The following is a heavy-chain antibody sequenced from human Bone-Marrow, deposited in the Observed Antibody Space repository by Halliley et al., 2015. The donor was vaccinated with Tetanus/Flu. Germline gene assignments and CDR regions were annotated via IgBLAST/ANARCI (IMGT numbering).Heavy chain of an antibody. J-gene: IGHJ4*02. CDR3: ATGVCSYGYGAYFFDH. Sequence: ICGCGVPTNYPDSVKGRFTVSRDNSKNTVSLQMNSLTAEDTALYYCATGVCSYGYGAYFFDHWGQGTLVTVSS. D-gene: IGHD5-18*01. V-gene: IGHV3-23*01. CDR2: ICGCGVPT.